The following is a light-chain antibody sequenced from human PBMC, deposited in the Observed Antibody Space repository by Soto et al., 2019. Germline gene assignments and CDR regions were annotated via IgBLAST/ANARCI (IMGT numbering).Light chain of an antibody. J-gene: IGKJ4*01. Sequence: EIVLTQSPATLSLSPGERASLSCRASQSVSYYLAWYQQKPGQAPRLLIYDASNRAPGIPARFSGTGSGTDFTLTISSLEPEDLAVYYCQQRRGYPLTFGGGTTVGIK. CDR2: DAS. V-gene: IGKV3-11*01. CDR3: QQRRGYPLT. CDR1: QSVSYY.